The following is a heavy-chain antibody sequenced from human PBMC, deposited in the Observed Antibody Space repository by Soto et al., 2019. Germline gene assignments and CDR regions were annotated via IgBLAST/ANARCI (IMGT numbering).Heavy chain of an antibody. D-gene: IGHD3-3*01. CDR1: GGTFSSYA. CDR2: IIPIFGTA. Sequence: SVKVSCKASGGTFSSYAISWVRQAPGQGLEWMGGIIPIFGTANYAQKFQGRVTITADESTSTAYMELSSLRSEDTAVYYCARGVLRFFYCYGMDVWGQGTTVTVSS. V-gene: IGHV1-69*13. J-gene: IGHJ6*02. CDR3: ARGVLRFFYCYGMDV.